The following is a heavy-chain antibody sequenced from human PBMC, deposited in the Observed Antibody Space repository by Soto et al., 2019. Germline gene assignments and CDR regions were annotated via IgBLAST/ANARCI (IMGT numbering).Heavy chain of an antibody. CDR3: AKGRGGSGSLTPRVDF. V-gene: IGHV3-48*01. CDR1: GLTLSTSS. J-gene: IGHJ4*02. CDR2: IRRHTSVT. Sequence: GGSLRLSCAAFGLTLSTSSMNWVRQAPGRGLEWISYIRRHTSVTAYADSVKGRFTVSRDSAKNTLYLQMDSLRAEDTAVYYCAKGRGGSGSLTPRVDFWGQGTLVTVSS. D-gene: IGHD3-10*01.